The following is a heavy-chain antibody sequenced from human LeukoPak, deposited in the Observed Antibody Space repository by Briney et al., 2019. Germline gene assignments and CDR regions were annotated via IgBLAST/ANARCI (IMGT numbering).Heavy chain of an antibody. CDR3: ARDCDILTGYYNFFDY. J-gene: IGHJ4*02. CDR1: GFTFSSYE. V-gene: IGHV3-48*01. Sequence: GGSLRLSCAASGFTFSSYEMNWVRQAPGKGLEWVSYISSRSTTIYYADSVKGRFTISRDNAKNSLDLQMNSLRAEDTAVYYCARDCDILTGYYNFFDYWGQGTLVTVSS. CDR2: ISSRSTTI. D-gene: IGHD3-9*01.